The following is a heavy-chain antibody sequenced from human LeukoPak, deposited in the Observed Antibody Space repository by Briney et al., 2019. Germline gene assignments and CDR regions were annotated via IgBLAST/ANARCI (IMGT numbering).Heavy chain of an antibody. CDR1: GFTFSYYY. D-gene: IGHD1-20*01. CDR2: ISSSGSTI. J-gene: IGHJ5*02. V-gene: IGHV3-11*01. CDR3: AKDNPRYNWNGGFDP. Sequence: GGSLRLSCAASGFTFSYYYMSWLRQAQGKGLEWVSYISSSGSTIYYADSVKGRFTISRDNAKNSLYLQMNSLRAEDTAVYYCAKDNPRYNWNGGFDPWGQGTLVTVSS.